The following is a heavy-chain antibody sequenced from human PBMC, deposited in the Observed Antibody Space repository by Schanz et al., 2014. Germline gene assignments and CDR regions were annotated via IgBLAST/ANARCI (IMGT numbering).Heavy chain of an antibody. D-gene: IGHD3-10*01. CDR2: IYIGGNT. CDR1: GFSVGNKY. V-gene: IGHV3-66*01. J-gene: IGHJ4*02. CDR3: AKYRGYYRVSGSYREREY. Sequence: EVQLVESGGGLVQPGGSLRLSCAASGFSVGNKYMNWVRQAPGKGLEWVSFIYIGGNTYYADSVKGRFTISRDNSKNTVHLQMSSLRVEDTAVYYCAKYRGYYRVSGSYREREYWGQGTLVTVSS.